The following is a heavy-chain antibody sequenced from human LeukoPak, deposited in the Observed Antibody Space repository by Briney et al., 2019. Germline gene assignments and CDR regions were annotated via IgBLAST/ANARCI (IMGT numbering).Heavy chain of an antibody. Sequence: GGSLRLSCAASGLTFSSYSMNWVRQAPGKGLEWVSSISSSSSYIYYADSVKGRFTISRDNAKNFVYLQMNSLRAEDMAFYYCTRSTGWYNTFDYWGQGALVTVSS. J-gene: IGHJ4*02. CDR1: GLTFSSYS. CDR3: TRSTGWYNTFDY. D-gene: IGHD2-8*02. CDR2: ISSSSSYI. V-gene: IGHV3-21*04.